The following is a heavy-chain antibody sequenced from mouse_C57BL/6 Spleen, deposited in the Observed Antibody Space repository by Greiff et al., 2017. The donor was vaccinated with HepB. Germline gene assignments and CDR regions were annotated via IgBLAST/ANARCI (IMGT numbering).Heavy chain of an antibody. V-gene: IGHV1-72*01. CDR1: GYTFTSYW. D-gene: IGHD1-1*01. CDR2: IDPNSGGT. Sequence: VQLQESGAELVKPGASVKLSCKASGYTFTSYWMHWVKQRPGRGLEWIGRIDPNSGGTKYNEKFKSKATLTVDKPSSTAYMQLSSLTSDDSAVYYCARERGFITTVVYFDYWGQGTTLTVSS. J-gene: IGHJ2*01. CDR3: ARERGFITTVVYFDY.